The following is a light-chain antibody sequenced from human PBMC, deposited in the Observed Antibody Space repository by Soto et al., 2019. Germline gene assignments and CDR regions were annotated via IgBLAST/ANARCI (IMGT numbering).Light chain of an antibody. CDR3: QQYFSAPLT. J-gene: IGKJ4*01. CDR2: WAS. Sequence: DIQMTQSPSTLSASVGDRVTITCRASQSISSWLAWYQHKPGQPPKLLIYWASTRESGVPDRFSGSGSGTDFTLTISSLQAEDVAVYYCQQYFSAPLTFGGGTKVEIK. V-gene: IGKV4-1*01. CDR1: QSISSW.